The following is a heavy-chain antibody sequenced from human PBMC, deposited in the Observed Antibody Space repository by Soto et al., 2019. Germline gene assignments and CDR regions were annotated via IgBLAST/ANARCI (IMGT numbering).Heavy chain of an antibody. D-gene: IGHD5-12*01. V-gene: IGHV3-30-3*01. J-gene: IGHJ6*02. CDR2: ISYEGSNK. Sequence: QVQRVESGGGVVQPGRSLRLSCAASGFTFSSYSMHWVRQAPGKGLEWVAVISYEGSNKYYADSVKGRFTISRDNSKNTPYLQMNSLRAEDTAVYYCAREWTPEDQYYYYYYGMDVWGQGTTVTVSS. CDR1: GFTFSSYS. CDR3: AREWTPEDQYYYYYYGMDV.